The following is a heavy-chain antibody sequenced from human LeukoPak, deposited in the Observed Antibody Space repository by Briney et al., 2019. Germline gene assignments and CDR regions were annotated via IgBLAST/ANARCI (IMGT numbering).Heavy chain of an antibody. Sequence: PGGSLRLSCAASGFTFSSYSMNWVRQAPGKGLEWVSSISSSSSYIYYADSVKGRFTISRDNAKNSLYLQMNSLRAEDTAVYYCARRSGHCSSTRCIDYGGQEPVDPVSS. CDR1: GFTFSSYS. CDR3: ARRSGHCSSTRCIDY. J-gene: IGHJ4*02. V-gene: IGHV3-21*01. CDR2: ISSSSSYI. D-gene: IGHD2-2*03.